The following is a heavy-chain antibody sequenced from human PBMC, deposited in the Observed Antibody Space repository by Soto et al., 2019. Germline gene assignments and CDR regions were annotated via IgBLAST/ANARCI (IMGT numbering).Heavy chain of an antibody. CDR2: ISGSGGST. CDR3: AKYPMVRGVSAFDY. Sequence: EVQLLESGGGLVQPGGSLRLSCAASGFTFSSYAMSWVRQAPGKGLEWVSAISGSGGSTYYADSVKGRFTMSRDNSKNTQYLQMNSLRAEDTAVYYCAKYPMVRGVSAFDYWGQVTLVTVSS. CDR1: GFTFSSYA. D-gene: IGHD3-10*01. V-gene: IGHV3-23*01. J-gene: IGHJ4*02.